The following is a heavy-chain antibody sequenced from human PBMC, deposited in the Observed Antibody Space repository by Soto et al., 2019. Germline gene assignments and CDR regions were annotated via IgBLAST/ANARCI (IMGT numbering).Heavy chain of an antibody. CDR2: ISGSGGST. CDR1: GFTFSSYA. V-gene: IGHV3-23*01. D-gene: IGHD6-6*01. J-gene: IGHJ6*03. CDR3: AKEGSSSSPRYYYLDV. Sequence: PGGSLRLSCAASGFTFSSYAMSWVRQAPGKGLEWVSAISGSGGSTYYADSVKGRFTLSRDNSKNTLYLQVNSLRADDTAVYYCAKEGSSSSPRYYYLDVWGKGTTVTVSS.